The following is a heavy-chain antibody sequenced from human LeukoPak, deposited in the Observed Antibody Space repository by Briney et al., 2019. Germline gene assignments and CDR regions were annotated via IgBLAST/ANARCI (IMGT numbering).Heavy chain of an antibody. V-gene: IGHV4-38-2*02. J-gene: IGHJ5*02. CDR1: GYSISSGYY. CDR3: ARDGYCSGGSCYSNWFDP. Sequence: PSETLSLTCTVSGYSISSGYYWGWIRQPPGKGLEWIGSIYHSGSTYYNPSLKSRVTISVDTSKNQFSLKLSSVTAADTAVYYCARDGYCSGGSCYSNWFDPWGQGTLVTVSS. CDR2: IYHSGST. D-gene: IGHD2-15*01.